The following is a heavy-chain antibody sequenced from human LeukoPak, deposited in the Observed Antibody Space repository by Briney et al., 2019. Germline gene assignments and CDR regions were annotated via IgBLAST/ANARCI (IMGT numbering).Heavy chain of an antibody. CDR2: IREDGSEK. CDR3: ARGTARISPDY. D-gene: IGHD1-1*01. Sequence: GGSLRLSCAASGFTFSSSWMTWVRQAPGKGLEWVASIREDGSEKTSVDSVKGRFTISRDNAKNSLYLQMDSLRAEDTAVYYCARGTARISPDYWGQGTLVTVSS. V-gene: IGHV3-7*01. J-gene: IGHJ4*02. CDR1: GFTFSSSW.